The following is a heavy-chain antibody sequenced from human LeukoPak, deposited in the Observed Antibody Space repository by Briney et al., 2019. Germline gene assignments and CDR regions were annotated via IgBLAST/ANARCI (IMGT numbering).Heavy chain of an antibody. J-gene: IGHJ6*02. CDR1: GYTFTSYG. Sequence: ASVKLSCKASGYTFTSYGISWVRQPPGQGLEWMGWISAYNGNTNYAQKLQGRVTMTTDTSTSTAYMELRSLRSDDTAVYYCARLVVPAAMNGMDLSGQGTTVSVSS. V-gene: IGHV1-18*01. CDR3: ARLVVPAAMNGMDL. CDR2: ISAYNGNT. D-gene: IGHD2-2*01.